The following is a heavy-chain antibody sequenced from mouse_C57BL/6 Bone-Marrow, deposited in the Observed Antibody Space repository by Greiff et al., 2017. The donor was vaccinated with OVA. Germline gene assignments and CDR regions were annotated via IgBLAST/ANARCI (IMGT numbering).Heavy chain of an antibody. D-gene: IGHD3-3*01. V-gene: IGHV5-12*01. CDR3: ARHVRGTGFDY. J-gene: IGHJ2*01. CDR2: ISNGGGST. CDR1: GFTFSDYY. Sequence: VQRVESGGGLVQPGGSLKLSCAASGFTFSDYYMYWVRQTPEKRLEWVAYISNGGGSTYYPDTVKGRFTISRDNAKNTLYLQMSRLKSEDTAMYYCARHVRGTGFDYWGQGTTLTVSS.